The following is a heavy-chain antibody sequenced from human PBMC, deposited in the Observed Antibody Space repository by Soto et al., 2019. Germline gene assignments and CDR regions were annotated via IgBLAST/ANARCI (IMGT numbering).Heavy chain of an antibody. CDR1: GYIFTNYW. Sequence: GESLKISCQASGYIFTNYWITWVRQTPGKGLESVGTISPIDSYATFSPSFQGHVTISADKSINTAYLQWSRLEASDTAMYYCARRLTNPRAIIGRTEFDYWGQGTLVTVSS. V-gene: IGHV5-10-1*01. J-gene: IGHJ4*02. CDR3: ARRLTNPRAIIGRTEFDY. D-gene: IGHD1-20*01. CDR2: ISPIDSYA.